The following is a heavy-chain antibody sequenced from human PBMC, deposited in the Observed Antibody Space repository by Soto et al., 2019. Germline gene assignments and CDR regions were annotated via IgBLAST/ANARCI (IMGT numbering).Heavy chain of an antibody. J-gene: IGHJ2*01. V-gene: IGHV2-5*02. D-gene: IGHD3-10*01. CDR1: GFSLSTSGVG. CDR3: AHNRLGSGSYSWYFDL. Sequence: QITLKESGPTLVKPTQTLTLTCTFSGFSLSTSGVGVGWIRQPPGKALEWLALIYWDDDKRYSPSLKSRLTITKYTPKNQVVLTMTNMDPVDTATYYCAHNRLGSGSYSWYFDLWGRGTLVTVSS. CDR2: IYWDDDK.